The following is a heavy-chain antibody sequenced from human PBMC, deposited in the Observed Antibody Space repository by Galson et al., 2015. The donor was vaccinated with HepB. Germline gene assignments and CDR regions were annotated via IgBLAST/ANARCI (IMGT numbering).Heavy chain of an antibody. J-gene: IGHJ4*02. V-gene: IGHV3-7*01. CDR1: GFTFSSSW. CDR3: ARVGTSSN. CDR2: INQYGSEK. D-gene: IGHD1-1*01. Sequence: SLRLSCAASGFTFSSSWMNWVRQAPGKGLEWVANINQYGSEKYYVDSVKGRFTISRDNAKKSLDLQMNSLRAEDTAVYYCARVGTSSNWGQGTLVTVSS.